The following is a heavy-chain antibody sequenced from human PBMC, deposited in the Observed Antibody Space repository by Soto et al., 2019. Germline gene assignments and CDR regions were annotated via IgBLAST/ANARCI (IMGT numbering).Heavy chain of an antibody. CDR1: GGSFSGYY. CDR2: INHSGST. J-gene: IGHJ1*01. V-gene: IGHV4-34*01. D-gene: IGHD3-22*01. Sequence: PSETLSLTCAAYGGSFSGYYWTWIRQPPGTGLEWIGEINHSGSTNYNPSLKSRVTISVDTSKNQFSLKLTSVTAADTAVYYCARDRVESGYPEYFQHWGQGTLVTVSS. CDR3: ARDRVESGYPEYFQH.